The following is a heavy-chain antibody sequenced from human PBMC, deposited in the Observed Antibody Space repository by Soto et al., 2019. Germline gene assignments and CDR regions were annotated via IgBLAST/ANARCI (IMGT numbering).Heavy chain of an antibody. D-gene: IGHD6-13*01. CDR1: GGTITSYY. V-gene: IGHV4-4*07. Sequence: SETLSLTCTVSGGTITSYYWSWIRQPAGKELEWIGRIYSSGSTNYNPSLNSRVIMSVDTSQNQFSLNLSSVTAADTAKYYCARENILTAAAGKRDFDCWGQGTLVT. CDR2: IYSSGST. J-gene: IGHJ4*02. CDR3: ARENILTAAAGKRDFDC.